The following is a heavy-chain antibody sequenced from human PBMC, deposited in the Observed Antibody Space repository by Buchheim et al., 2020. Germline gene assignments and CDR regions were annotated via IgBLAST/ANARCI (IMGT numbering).Heavy chain of an antibody. V-gene: IGHV3-23*01. CDR1: GFTFSSYA. J-gene: IGHJ6*02. CDR3: ARDYYDSSGYPYYYYYGMDV. D-gene: IGHD3-22*01. Sequence: EVQLLESGGGLVQPGGSLRLSCAASGFTFSSYAMSWVRQAPGKGLEWVSAISGSGGSTYYADSVKGRFTISRDNSKNTLYLQMNNLRAEDTAVYYCARDYYDSSGYPYYYYYGMDVWGQGTT. CDR2: ISGSGGST.